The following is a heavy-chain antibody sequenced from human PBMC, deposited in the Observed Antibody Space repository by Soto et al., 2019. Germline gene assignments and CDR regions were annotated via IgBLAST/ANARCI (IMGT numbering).Heavy chain of an antibody. J-gene: IGHJ4*02. D-gene: IGHD2-2*01. CDR2: IRGSGSGT. V-gene: IGHV3-23*01. Sequence: PGGSLRLSCAASGFTFSDYAMSWVRQAPGKGLEWVSTIRGSGSGTYYAGSVRGRFTISRDNSKSTLYLQMNSLRAEDTALYYCAKDPKYCSSTSCYDWGQGTLVTVSS. CDR3: AKDPKYCSSTSCYD. CDR1: GFTFSDYA.